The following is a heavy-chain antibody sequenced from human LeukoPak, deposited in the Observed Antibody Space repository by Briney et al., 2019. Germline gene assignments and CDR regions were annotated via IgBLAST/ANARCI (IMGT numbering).Heavy chain of an antibody. CDR3: ARSLRRSYYDSSGYDY. CDR2: IKQDGSEI. D-gene: IGHD3-22*01. J-gene: IGHJ4*02. CDR1: GFTFSFYW. Sequence: PGGSLRLSCAGSGFTFSFYWMSWVRQAPGKGLQWVANIKQDGSEIHYVDSVKGRFTISRDNAKNSLYLQMNSLRAEDTAVYYCARSLRRSYYDSSGYDYWGQGTLVTVSS. V-gene: IGHV3-7*01.